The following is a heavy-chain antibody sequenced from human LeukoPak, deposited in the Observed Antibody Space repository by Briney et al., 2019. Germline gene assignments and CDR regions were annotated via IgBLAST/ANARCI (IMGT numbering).Heavy chain of an antibody. Sequence: GASVKVSCKASGYTFTGYYMHWVRQAPGQGLEWMGWISAYSGNTIYAQKLQGRVTMTTDTSTTTAYMELRSLRSDDTAVYYCARDGDYSPDYWGQGTLVTVSS. J-gene: IGHJ4*02. V-gene: IGHV1-18*04. CDR1: GYTFTGYY. CDR3: ARDGDYSPDY. CDR2: ISAYSGNT. D-gene: IGHD2-21*01.